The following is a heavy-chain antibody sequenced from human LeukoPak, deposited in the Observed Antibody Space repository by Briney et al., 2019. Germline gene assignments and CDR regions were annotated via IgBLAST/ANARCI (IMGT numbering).Heavy chain of an antibody. CDR3: ARAGCSGGSRYGFMDV. Sequence: SETLSLTCTVSGGSISTYYWRWIRQPPGKGLEWIGYIYYSGSTNYNPSLKSRVTISVDTSKNQFSLKLSSVTAADTAVYYCARAGCSGGSRYGFMDVWGKGTTVTVSS. CDR2: IYYSGST. D-gene: IGHD2-15*01. V-gene: IGHV4-59*01. CDR1: GGSISTYY. J-gene: IGHJ6*03.